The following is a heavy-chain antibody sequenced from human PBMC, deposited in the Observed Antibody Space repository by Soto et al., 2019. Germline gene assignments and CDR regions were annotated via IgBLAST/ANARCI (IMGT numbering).Heavy chain of an antibody. CDR1: GFIFSTYS. Sequence: EVQLVESGGGLVKPGGSLRLSCAASGFIFSTYSMNWVPRAPGKGLGWVSSINPGSYIYDADSVKGRFTISRDNAKSSLYLQMNSLRDEDTAVYYCVREGGYCSGGGCRYFDYWGQGTLVTVSS. CDR2: INPGSYI. J-gene: IGHJ4*02. V-gene: IGHV3-21*01. CDR3: VREGGYCSGGGCRYFDY. D-gene: IGHD2-15*01.